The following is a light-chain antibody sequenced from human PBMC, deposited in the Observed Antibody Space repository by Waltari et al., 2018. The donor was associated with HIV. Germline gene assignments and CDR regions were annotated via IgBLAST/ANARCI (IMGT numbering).Light chain of an antibody. V-gene: IGLV1-44*01. CDR3: AAWDDSLNGM. J-gene: IGLJ3*02. CDR2: SND. Sequence: QSVLTQPPSVSGTPGQNVTIPCSGSSSNLGSNSVTWYQQPPGAAPKLLIYSNDQRPSGVSDRFSGAKSGTSASLAISGLQSADEADYYCAAWDDSLNGMFGGGTRLTVL. CDR1: SSNLGSNS.